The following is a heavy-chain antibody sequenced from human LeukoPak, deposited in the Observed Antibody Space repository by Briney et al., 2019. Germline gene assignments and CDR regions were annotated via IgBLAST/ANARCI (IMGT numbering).Heavy chain of an antibody. V-gene: IGHV4-30-2*01. J-gene: IGHJ3*02. CDR3: ARGLRDDAFDI. CDR2: IYHSGST. D-gene: IGHD4-17*01. Sequence: PSETLSLTCTVSGGSISSGGYSWGWIRQPPGKGLEWIGYIYHSGSTYYNPSLKSRVTISVDRSKNQFSLKLSSVTAADTAVYYCARGLRDDAFDIWGQGQWSPSLQ. CDR1: GGSISSGGYS.